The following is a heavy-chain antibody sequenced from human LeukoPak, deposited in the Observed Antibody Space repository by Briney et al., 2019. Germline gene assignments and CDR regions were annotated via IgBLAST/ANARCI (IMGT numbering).Heavy chain of an antibody. D-gene: IGHD3-22*01. J-gene: IGHJ4*02. CDR2: IIPIFGTA. CDR3: ARVYYYDSSGYGI. Sequence: ASVKVSCKASGGTFSSYAISWVRQAPGQGLEWMGRIIPIFGTANYAQKFQGRVTITTDESTSTAYMELSSLRSEDTAVYYCARVYYYDSSGYGIWGQGTLVTVSS. V-gene: IGHV1-69*05. CDR1: GGTFSSYA.